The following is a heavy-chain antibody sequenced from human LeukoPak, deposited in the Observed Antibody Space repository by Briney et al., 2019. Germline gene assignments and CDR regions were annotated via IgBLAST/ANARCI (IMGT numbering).Heavy chain of an antibody. D-gene: IGHD2-2*01. J-gene: IGHJ3*02. CDR1: GFTFSSYC. Sequence: GGSLRLSCAASGFTFSSYCMHWVRQAPGKGLEWVAVIWYDGSNKYYADSVKGRFTISRDNSKNTLYLQMNSLRAEDTAVYYCARDIVVVPAASDAFDIWGQGTMVTVSS. CDR3: ARDIVVVPAASDAFDI. CDR2: IWYDGSNK. V-gene: IGHV3-33*01.